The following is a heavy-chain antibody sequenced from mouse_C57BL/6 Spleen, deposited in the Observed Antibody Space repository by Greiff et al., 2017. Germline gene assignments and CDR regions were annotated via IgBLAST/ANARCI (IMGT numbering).Heavy chain of an antibody. J-gene: IGHJ4*01. CDR1: GYAFSSSW. Sequence: QVHVKQSGPELVKPGASVKISCKASGYAFSSSWMNWVKQRPGQGLEWIGRIYPGDGDTNYNGKFKGKATLTADKSSSTAYMQLSSLTSEDSAVYFCALANWPYYAMDYWGQGTSVTVSS. CDR2: IYPGDGDT. V-gene: IGHV1-82*01. D-gene: IGHD4-1*01. CDR3: ALANWPYYAMDY.